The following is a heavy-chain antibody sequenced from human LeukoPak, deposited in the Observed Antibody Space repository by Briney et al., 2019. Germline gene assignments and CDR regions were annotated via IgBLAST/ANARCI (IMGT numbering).Heavy chain of an antibody. CDR2: IYHSGST. J-gene: IGHJ3*02. D-gene: IGHD4-11*01. CDR1: GYSISSGYY. V-gene: IGHV4-38-2*01. CDR3: ARHTDYSDAFDI. Sequence: WETLSLTCAVSGYSISSGYYWGWIRQPPGKGLEWIGSIYHSGSTYYNPSLKSRVTISVDTSKNQFSLKLSSVTAADTAVYYCARHTDYSDAFDIWGQGTMVTVSS.